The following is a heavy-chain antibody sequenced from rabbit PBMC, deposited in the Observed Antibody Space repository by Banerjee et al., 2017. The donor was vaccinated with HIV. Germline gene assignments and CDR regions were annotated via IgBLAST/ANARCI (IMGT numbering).Heavy chain of an antibody. J-gene: IGHJ4*01. CDR2: IYPGSGST. D-gene: IGHD1-1*01. CDR3: ARDVSSSNGYVFDL. V-gene: IGHV1S45*01. Sequence: EESGGDLVKPEGSLTLTCTASGFSFSSSHWICWVRQAPGKGLEWIGCIYPGSGSTYYASWAKGRFTISKTSSTTVTLEVTSLTAADTATYFCARDVSSSNGYVFDLWGPGTLVTVS. CDR1: GFSFSSSHW.